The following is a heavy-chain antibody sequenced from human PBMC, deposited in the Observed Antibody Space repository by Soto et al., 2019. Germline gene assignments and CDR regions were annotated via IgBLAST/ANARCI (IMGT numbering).Heavy chain of an antibody. CDR3: AKGVYYYDSSGYYDEYFKH. CDR1: GFTFSSYG. V-gene: IGHV3-30*18. J-gene: IGHJ1*01. CDR2: ISYDGSNK. Sequence: VGSLRLSCASSGFTFSSYGMHWVRQSPGKGLEWVAVISYDGSNKYYADSVKGRFTISRDNSKNTLYLQMNSLRAEDTAVYYCAKGVYYYDSSGYYDEYFKHWGQGTLGTVS. D-gene: IGHD3-22*01.